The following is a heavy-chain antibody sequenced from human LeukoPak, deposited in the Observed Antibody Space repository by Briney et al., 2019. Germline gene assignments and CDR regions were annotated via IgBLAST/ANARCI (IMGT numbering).Heavy chain of an antibody. CDR1: GFSFSSYA. CDR3: AKTIVIPIALGVFDY. J-gene: IGHJ4*02. D-gene: IGHD3-16*02. V-gene: IGHV3-23*01. Sequence: GGSLRLSCVASGFSFSSYAMTWVRQVPEKGLEWVSTISDNGGSTYYADSVKGRFTISRDNSKNTLYLQMNSLRAEDTAIYYCAKTIVIPIALGVFDYWGQGTLVTVSS. CDR2: ISDNGGST.